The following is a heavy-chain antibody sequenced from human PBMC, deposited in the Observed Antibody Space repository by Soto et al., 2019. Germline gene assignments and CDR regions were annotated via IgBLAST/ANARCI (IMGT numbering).Heavy chain of an antibody. CDR2: IIPILGIA. CDR3: ARVGLARYGDTRGYYFDY. Sequence: QVQLVQSGAEVKKPGSSVKVSCKASGGTFSSYTISWVRQAPGQGLEWMGRIIPILGIANYAQKFQGRVTITADKSTSTAYMELSSLRSEDTAVYYCARVGLARYGDTRGYYFDYWGQGTLVTVSS. D-gene: IGHD4-17*01. J-gene: IGHJ4*02. V-gene: IGHV1-69*02. CDR1: GGTFSSYT.